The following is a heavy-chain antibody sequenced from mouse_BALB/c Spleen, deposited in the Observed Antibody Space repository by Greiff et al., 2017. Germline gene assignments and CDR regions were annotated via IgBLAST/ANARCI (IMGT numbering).Heavy chain of an antibody. CDR2: ISSGGST. V-gene: IGHV5-6-5*01. J-gene: IGHJ4*01. CDR3: ARGLYDGYHYYAMDY. CDR1: GFTFSSYA. Sequence: EVKVEESGGGLVKPGGSLKLSCAASGFTFSSYAMSWVRQTPEKRLEWVASISSGGSTYYPDSVKGRFTISRDNARNILYLQMSSLRSEDTAMYYCARGLYDGYHYYAMDYWGQGTSVTVSS. D-gene: IGHD2-3*01.